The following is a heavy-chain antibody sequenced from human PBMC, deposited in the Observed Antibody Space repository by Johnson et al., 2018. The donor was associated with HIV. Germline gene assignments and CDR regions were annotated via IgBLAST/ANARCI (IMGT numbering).Heavy chain of an antibody. V-gene: IGHV3-30*04. D-gene: IGHD1/OR15-1a*01. CDR2: ISYDGSNK. Sequence: QVQLVESGGGVVQPGRSLRLSCAASGFTFSSYAMHWVRQAPGKGLEWVAVISYDGSNKYYADSVKGRFTISRDNSKNTLDLQMNSLRAEDTAVYYCARGSVAGTYLHDAFDIWGQGTMVTVSS. J-gene: IGHJ3*02. CDR1: GFTFSSYA. CDR3: ARGSVAGTYLHDAFDI.